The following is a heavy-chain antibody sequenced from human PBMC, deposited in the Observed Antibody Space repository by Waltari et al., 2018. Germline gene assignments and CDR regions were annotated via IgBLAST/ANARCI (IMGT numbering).Heavy chain of an antibody. J-gene: IGHJ4*02. Sequence: QVQLVESGGGVVQPGGSLRLSCAASGFTFSSYGMHWVRQAPGKGLEWVAFIRYDGSNKYYADSVKGRFTISRDNSKNTLYLQMNSLRAEDTAVYYCAKDDDVTGIDYWGQGTLVTVSS. CDR1: GFTFSSYG. CDR3: AKDDDVTGIDY. CDR2: IRYDGSNK. V-gene: IGHV3-30*02. D-gene: IGHD7-27*01.